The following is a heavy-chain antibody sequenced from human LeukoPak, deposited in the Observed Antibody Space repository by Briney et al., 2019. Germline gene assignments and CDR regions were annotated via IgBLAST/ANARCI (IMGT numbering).Heavy chain of an antibody. D-gene: IGHD6-13*01. CDR1: GGSISSGGYS. J-gene: IGHJ5*02. V-gene: IGHV4-30-2*01. CDR3: ARDQSSSWYWFDP. Sequence: SQTLSLTCAVSGGSISSGGYSWNWIRQPPGKGLEWIGYIYHSGTTYYNPSLKSRVTISVDRSKNQFSLKLSSVTAADTAVCYCARDQSSSWYWFDPWGQGTLVTVSS. CDR2: IYHSGTT.